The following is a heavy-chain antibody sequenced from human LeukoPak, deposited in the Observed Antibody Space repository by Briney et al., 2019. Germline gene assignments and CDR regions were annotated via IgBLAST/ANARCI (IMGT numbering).Heavy chain of an antibody. J-gene: IGHJ5*02. Sequence: GGSLRLSCAASGFTFSSYGMHWVRQAPGKGLEWVTFIRYDGSSKYYADSVKGRFTISRDNSKNTLYLQMNSLRAEDTAVYYCAKGEYSSSPFDPWGQGTLVTVSS. CDR2: IRYDGSSK. CDR1: GFTFSSYG. CDR3: AKGEYSSSPFDP. V-gene: IGHV3-30*02. D-gene: IGHD6-6*01.